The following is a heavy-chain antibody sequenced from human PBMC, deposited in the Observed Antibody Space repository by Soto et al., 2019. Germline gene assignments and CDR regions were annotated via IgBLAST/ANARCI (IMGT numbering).Heavy chain of an antibody. CDR1: GFTFSSYG. D-gene: IGHD3-10*01. J-gene: IGHJ4*02. Sequence: QVQLVESGGGVVQPGRSLRLSCAASGFTFSSYGMHWVRQAPGKGLEWVAVIWYDGSNKYYADSVKGRFTISRDNSKNTLYLQMNSLRAEDTAMYYCARGLAGRGLDYWGQGTLVTVSS. V-gene: IGHV3-33*01. CDR3: ARGLAGRGLDY. CDR2: IWYDGSNK.